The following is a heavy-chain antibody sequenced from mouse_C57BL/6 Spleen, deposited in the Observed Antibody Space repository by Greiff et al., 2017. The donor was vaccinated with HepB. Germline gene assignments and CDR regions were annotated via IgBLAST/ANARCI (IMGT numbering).Heavy chain of an antibody. Sequence: QVQLQQPGAELVMPGASVKLSCKASGYTFTSYWMHWVKQRPGQGLEWIGEIDPSDSYTNYNQKFKVKSTLTVDKSSSTAYMQLSSLTSEDSAVYYCARYGYDKYFDVWGTGTTVTVSS. CDR1: GYTFTSYW. CDR3: ARYGYDKYFDV. J-gene: IGHJ1*03. D-gene: IGHD2-2*01. V-gene: IGHV1-69*01. CDR2: IDPSDSYT.